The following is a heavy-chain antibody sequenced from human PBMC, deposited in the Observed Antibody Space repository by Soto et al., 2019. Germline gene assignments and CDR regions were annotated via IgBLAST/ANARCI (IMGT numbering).Heavy chain of an antibody. V-gene: IGHV1-3*01. CDR3: AGRPDLGWGPFDY. CDR2: INSGNGYI. CDR1: GYRFTTQP. J-gene: IGHJ4*02. D-gene: IGHD3-16*01. Sequence: ASVKVSCKASGYRFTTQPIHWVRQAPGQGLEWMGWINSGNGYIQYSQKFQGRVTITRDTSASTAYMELSSLRSEDTAIYYCAGRPDLGWGPFDYWGQGTLVTVSS.